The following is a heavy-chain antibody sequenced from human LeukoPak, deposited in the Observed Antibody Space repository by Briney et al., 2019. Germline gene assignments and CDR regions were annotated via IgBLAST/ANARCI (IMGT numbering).Heavy chain of an antibody. CDR3: ARVGIAVAGIFDY. CDR2: IYHSGST. V-gene: IGHV4-38-2*01. CDR1: GYSISSCYY. Sequence: SETLSLTCAVSGYSISSCYYWGWIRQPPGKGLEWIGSIYHSGSTYYNPSLKSRVTISVDTSKNQFSLKLSSVTAADTAVYYCARVGIAVAGIFDYWGQGTLVTVSS. D-gene: IGHD6-19*01. J-gene: IGHJ4*02.